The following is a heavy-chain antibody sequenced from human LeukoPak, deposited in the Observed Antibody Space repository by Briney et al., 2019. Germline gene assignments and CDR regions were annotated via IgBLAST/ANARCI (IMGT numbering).Heavy chain of an antibody. J-gene: IGHJ3*02. CDR3: ARLSQDTWDAFDI. CDR2: IYHSGST. V-gene: IGHV4-38-2*01. CDR1: GYSISSGYY. Sequence: SETLSLTCAVSGYSISSGYYWGWIRQPPGQGLEWIGSIYHSGSTYYNPSLKSRVTISVDTSKNQFSLKLSSVTAADTAVYYCARLSQDTWDAFDIWGQGTMVTVSS. D-gene: IGHD2-15*01.